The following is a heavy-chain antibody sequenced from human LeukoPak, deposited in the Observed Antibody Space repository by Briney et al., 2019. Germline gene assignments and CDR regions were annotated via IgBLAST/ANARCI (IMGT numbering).Heavy chain of an antibody. D-gene: IGHD5-18*01. Sequence: PGVSLRLSCAASGFTFSSYAMGWVRQAPGKGLEWVSAITASGDNTYYADSVKGRLTISRDNSKNTLYLQMNSLRAEDTAVYYCAKANGYSYGWYYFDYWGQGTQVTVSS. CDR3: AKANGYSYGWYYFDY. V-gene: IGHV3-23*01. CDR2: ITASGDNT. J-gene: IGHJ4*02. CDR1: GFTFSSYA.